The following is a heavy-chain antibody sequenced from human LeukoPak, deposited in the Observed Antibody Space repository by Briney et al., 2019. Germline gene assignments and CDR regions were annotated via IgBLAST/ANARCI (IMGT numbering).Heavy chain of an antibody. D-gene: IGHD3-16*01. J-gene: IGHJ4*02. V-gene: IGHV3-23*01. CDR3: ARGHHSDWERWAFNFDY. CDR2: LCASGVSR. CDR1: GFTFRSHG. Sequence: GGSLRLSCTASGFTFRSHGMSWVRQAPAKGLDGVYALCASGVSRYYADSEQGPFTISRDNSQNTVYLQINSLRAEDTAIYFCARGHHSDWERWAFNFDYWGQGARVSVSS.